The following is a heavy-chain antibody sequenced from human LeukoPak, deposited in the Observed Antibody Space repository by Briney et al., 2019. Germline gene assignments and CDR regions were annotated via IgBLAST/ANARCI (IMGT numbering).Heavy chain of an antibody. D-gene: IGHD1-26*01. J-gene: IGHJ4*02. CDR2: IDPSDSYT. Sequence: GESLKISCKGSGYSFTSYWINWVRQMPGKGLEWMGRIDPSDSYTNYSPSFQGQVTISVDRSTSTAYLHWSSLKASDTAMYYCARGSVYSGSGGGFDSWGQGTLVTVSS. CDR1: GYSFTSYW. V-gene: IGHV5-10-1*04. CDR3: ARGSVYSGSGGGFDS.